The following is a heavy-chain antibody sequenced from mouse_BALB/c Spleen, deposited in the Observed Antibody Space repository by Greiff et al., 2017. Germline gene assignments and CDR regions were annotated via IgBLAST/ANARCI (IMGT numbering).Heavy chain of an antibody. Sequence: VKLVESGPGLVAPSQSLSITCTVSGFSLTSYGVHWVRQPPGKGLEWLGVIWAGGSTNYNSALMSRLSISKDNSKSQVFLKMNSLQTDDTAMYYCARDQLWSQWTWFAYWGQGTLVTVSA. CDR3: ARDQLWSQWTWFAY. D-gene: IGHD1-1*02. V-gene: IGHV2-9*02. CDR1: GFSLTSYG. CDR2: IWAGGST. J-gene: IGHJ3*01.